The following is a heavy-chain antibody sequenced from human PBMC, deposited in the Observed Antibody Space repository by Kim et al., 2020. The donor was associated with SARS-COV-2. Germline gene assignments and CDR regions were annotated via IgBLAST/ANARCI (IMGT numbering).Heavy chain of an antibody. D-gene: IGHD1-1*01. CDR3: ARDVRGTRAFDV. Sequence: TDCADTVKGRFTISRDNSKNTLDLQMNSLRAEDTAVYSCARDVRGTRAFDVWGQGTLVAVSS. CDR2: T. J-gene: IGHJ3*01. V-gene: IGHV3-23*01.